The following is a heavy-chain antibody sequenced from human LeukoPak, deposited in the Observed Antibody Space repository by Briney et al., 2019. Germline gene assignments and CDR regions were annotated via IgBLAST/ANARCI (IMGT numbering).Heavy chain of an antibody. CDR2: IIPIFGTV. Sequence: SVKVSCKASGGTLKNFAITWVRQAPGQGLEWVGRIIPIFGTVNYAQKFQGRVTITADKSTTTVYMEMSRLRSDDTAVYYCARTLGGNNVDRATGFDLWGRGTLVTVSS. CDR1: GGTLKNFA. CDR3: ARTLGGNNVDRATGFDL. D-gene: IGHD5-24*01. V-gene: IGHV1-69*06. J-gene: IGHJ2*01.